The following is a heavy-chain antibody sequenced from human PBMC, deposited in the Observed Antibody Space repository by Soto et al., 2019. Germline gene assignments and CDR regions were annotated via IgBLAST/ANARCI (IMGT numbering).Heavy chain of an antibody. D-gene: IGHD4-17*01. Sequence: GSVKVSCKVSGYTLTELSMHWVRQAPGKGLEWMGGFDPEDGETIYAQKFQGRVTMTEDTSTDTAYMELSSLRSEDTAVYYCATAYGDYPSGAFDIWGQGTMVTVSS. CDR1: GYTLTELS. CDR3: ATAYGDYPSGAFDI. V-gene: IGHV1-24*01. J-gene: IGHJ3*02. CDR2: FDPEDGET.